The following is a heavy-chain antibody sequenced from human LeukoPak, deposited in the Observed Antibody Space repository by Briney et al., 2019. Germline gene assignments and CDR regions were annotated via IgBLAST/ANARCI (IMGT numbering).Heavy chain of an antibody. D-gene: IGHD5-12*01. Sequence: PGGSLRLSCAASGFTFSSYWMSWVRQAPGKGREWVANIKQDGSEKYYVDSVEGRFTISRDNAKNSLYLQMNSLRAEDTAVYYCARGNGYDTYYYYYYYMDVWGKGTTVTVSS. J-gene: IGHJ6*03. V-gene: IGHV3-7*01. CDR1: GFTFSSYW. CDR2: IKQDGSEK. CDR3: ARGNGYDTYYYYYYYMDV.